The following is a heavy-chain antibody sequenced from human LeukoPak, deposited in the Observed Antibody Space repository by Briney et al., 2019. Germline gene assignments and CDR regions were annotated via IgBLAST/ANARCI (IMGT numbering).Heavy chain of an antibody. D-gene: IGHD1-1*01. CDR3: AKSINWNLNAFDI. CDR2: ISGSGGST. CDR1: GFTFSSYA. J-gene: IGHJ3*02. V-gene: IGHV3-23*01. Sequence: GASLRLSCAASGFTFSSYAMSWVRQAPGKGLEWVSAISGSGGSTYYADSVKGRFTISRDNSKNTLYLQMNSLRAEDTAVCYCAKSINWNLNAFDIWGQGTMVTVSS.